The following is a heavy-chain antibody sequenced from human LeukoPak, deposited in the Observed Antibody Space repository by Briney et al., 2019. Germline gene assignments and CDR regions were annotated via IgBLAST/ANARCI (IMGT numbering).Heavy chain of an antibody. D-gene: IGHD3-3*01. Sequence: GGSLRLSCAASGFTFSSYSMNWVRQAPGKGLEWVSSISSSSSYIYYADSVRGRFTISRDNAKNSLYLQMNSLRAEDTAVYYCATELAADDFWSGDAFDIWGQGTMVTVSS. V-gene: IGHV3-21*01. J-gene: IGHJ3*02. CDR1: GFTFSSYS. CDR3: ATELAADDFWSGDAFDI. CDR2: ISSSSSYI.